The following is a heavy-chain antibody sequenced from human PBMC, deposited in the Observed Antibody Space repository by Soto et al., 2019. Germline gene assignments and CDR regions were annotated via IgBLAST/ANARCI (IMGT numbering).Heavy chain of an antibody. CDR2: IYPSGST. D-gene: IGHD5-18*01. CDR3: ARVTGETLGYSYGPSFDY. Sequence: SETQALTCAVSGGSISSSNWWGWVRQPPGMGLEWIGEIYPSGSTNYNPSLKSRVTISVDTSKNQCSLTLSSVPAADRAVYYCARVTGETLGYSYGPSFDYWGQGTLVTVS. J-gene: IGHJ4*02. CDR1: GGSISSSNW. V-gene: IGHV4-4*02.